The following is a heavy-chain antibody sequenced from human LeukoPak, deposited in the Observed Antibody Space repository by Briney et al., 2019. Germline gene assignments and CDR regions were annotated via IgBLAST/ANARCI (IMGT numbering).Heavy chain of an antibody. CDR1: GFTFSSYS. CDR2: ITSSSTYM. V-gene: IGHV3-21*01. CDR3: ARDRALETVDYGDYSSLDY. J-gene: IGHJ4*02. Sequence: GGSLRLSCAASGFTFSSYSMSWVRQAPGKGLEWVSSITSSSTYMYYADSLKGRFTISRDNAKNSLYLQMNSLRAEDTAVYYCARDRALETVDYGDYSSLDYWGQGTLVTVSS. D-gene: IGHD4-17*01.